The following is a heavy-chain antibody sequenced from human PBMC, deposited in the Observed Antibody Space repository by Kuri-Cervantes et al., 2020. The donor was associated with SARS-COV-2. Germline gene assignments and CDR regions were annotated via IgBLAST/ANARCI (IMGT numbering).Heavy chain of an antibody. Sequence: SCTVSGGSISSGSYYWSWIRQPAGKGLEWIGRIYTSGSTNYNPSLKSRVTISVDTSKNQFSLKPSSVTAADTAVYYCASGGGSGYFNYWGQGTLVTVSS. CDR1: GGSISSGSYY. CDR2: IYTSGST. D-gene: IGHD3-22*01. CDR3: ASGGGSGYFNY. J-gene: IGHJ4*02. V-gene: IGHV4-61*02.